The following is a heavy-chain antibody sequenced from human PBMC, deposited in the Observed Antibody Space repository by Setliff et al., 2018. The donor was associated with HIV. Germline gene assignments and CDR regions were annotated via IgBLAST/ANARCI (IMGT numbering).Heavy chain of an antibody. D-gene: IGHD3-3*01. CDR3: ARARTIGVSAVFFDP. V-gene: IGHV4-61*09. CDR1: GGSMSSGSYS. CDR2: VYVAGTV. J-gene: IGHJ5*02. Sequence: SETLSLTCTVSGGSMSSGSYSWTWLRQPAGKEPELIGHVYVAGTVIYNPSLASRLTISIVPSKNQFSLDLTSVTAADTGKYYCARARTIGVSAVFFDPWGQGIPVTVSS.